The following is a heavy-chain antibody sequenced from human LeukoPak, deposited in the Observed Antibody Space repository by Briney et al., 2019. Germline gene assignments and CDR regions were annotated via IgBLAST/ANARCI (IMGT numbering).Heavy chain of an antibody. D-gene: IGHD2-21*01. CDR2: IIPIFGTA. Sequence: GASVTVSCKASGGTFSSYAISWVRQAPGQGLEWMGGIIPIFGTANYAQKFQGRVTITADESTSTAYMELSSLRSEDTAVYYCARVSSSLCAWFDPWGQGTLVAVSS. CDR3: ARVSSSLCAWFDP. J-gene: IGHJ5*02. V-gene: IGHV1-69*01. CDR1: GGTFSSYA.